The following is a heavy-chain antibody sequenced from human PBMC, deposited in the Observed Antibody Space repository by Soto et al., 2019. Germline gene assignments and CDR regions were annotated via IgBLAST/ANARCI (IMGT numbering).Heavy chain of an antibody. CDR1: GGSVTNSSYY. CDR3: ARDPGDSGSSMGYFDY. CDR2: VYYRGRS. V-gene: IGHV4-39*07. J-gene: IGHJ4*02. D-gene: IGHD1-26*01. Sequence: SETLSLTCTVSGGSVTNSSYYWVWIRQSPGKGLEWIGSVYYRGRSYSKSSVKSRVTISVDTSKNQFSLKLSSVTAADTAVYYCARDPGDSGSSMGYFDYWGQGTLVTVSS.